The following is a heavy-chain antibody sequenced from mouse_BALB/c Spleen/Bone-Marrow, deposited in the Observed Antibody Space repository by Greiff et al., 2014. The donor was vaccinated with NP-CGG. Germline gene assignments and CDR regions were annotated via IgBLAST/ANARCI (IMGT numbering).Heavy chain of an antibody. CDR2: INGNGGST. D-gene: IGHD2-1*01. CDR1: GFTFSNYG. Sequence: EVNVVESGGGLVLPGGSLKLSCAASGFTFSNYGMSWVRQTPDKRLELVATINGNGGSTYYPDSVKGRFTISRDTAKNTLYLQMSSLKSEETAMYYCVRGNYGNYVDYFDFWGQGTTLTVSS. V-gene: IGHV5-6-3*01. J-gene: IGHJ2*01. CDR3: VRGNYGNYVDYFDF.